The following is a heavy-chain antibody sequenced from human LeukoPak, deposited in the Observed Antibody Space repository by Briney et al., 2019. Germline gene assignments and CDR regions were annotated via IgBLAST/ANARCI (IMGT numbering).Heavy chain of an antibody. J-gene: IGHJ4*02. CDR3: ARGFQVPAALPSHFDY. Sequence: GGSLRLSCAASESTFSSFGMHWVRQAPGKGLEWVAAISYDGSNKYYADSVKGRFTISRDNSKSTLYLQMNSLRSEDTAVYYCARGFQVPAALPSHFDYWGQGTLVTVSS. V-gene: IGHV3-30*03. CDR1: ESTFSSFG. D-gene: IGHD2-2*01. CDR2: ISYDGSNK.